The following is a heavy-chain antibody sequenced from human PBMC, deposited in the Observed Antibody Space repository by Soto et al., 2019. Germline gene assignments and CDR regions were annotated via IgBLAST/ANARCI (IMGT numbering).Heavy chain of an antibody. CDR1: GASITRDY. Sequence: PSETLSLTCTVSGASITRDYWTWIRQPPGKRLEWIGYISYNTITPDPTNYNPSPKSRVTISGDASKSQFSLNLTSVTAADTAVYYCARDAGGQSGNFIFDSWGQGALVTVSS. D-gene: IGHD1-26*01. CDR3: ARDAGGQSGNFIFDS. J-gene: IGHJ4*02. V-gene: IGHV4-59*01. CDR2: ISYNTITPDPT.